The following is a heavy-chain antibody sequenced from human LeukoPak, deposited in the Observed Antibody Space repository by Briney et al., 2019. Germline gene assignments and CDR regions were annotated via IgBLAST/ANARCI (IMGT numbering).Heavy chain of an antibody. Sequence: KPSETLSLTCSVFGASISSSSYYWDWVRQPPGKGLEWIGSLYYSGNTYYNPSLKSRVTISVDTSKNQFSLKLSSVTAADTAVYYCARDYYGSDHAFDIWGQGTMVTVSS. CDR3: ARDYYGSDHAFDI. D-gene: IGHD3-10*01. CDR2: LYYSGNT. V-gene: IGHV4-39*07. CDR1: GASISSSSYY. J-gene: IGHJ3*02.